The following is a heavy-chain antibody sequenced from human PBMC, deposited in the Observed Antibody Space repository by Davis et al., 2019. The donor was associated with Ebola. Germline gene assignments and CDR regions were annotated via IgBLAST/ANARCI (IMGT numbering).Heavy chain of an antibody. V-gene: IGHV3-21*01. CDR3: AILPAALISLDY. D-gene: IGHD2-2*01. Sequence: SCAASGFTFSSYSMNWVRQAPGKGLEWVSSISSSSSYIYYADSVKGRFTISRDNAKNSLYLQMNSLRAEDTAVYYCAILPAALISLDYWGQGTLVTVSS. CDR2: ISSSSSYI. CDR1: GFTFSSYS. J-gene: IGHJ4*02.